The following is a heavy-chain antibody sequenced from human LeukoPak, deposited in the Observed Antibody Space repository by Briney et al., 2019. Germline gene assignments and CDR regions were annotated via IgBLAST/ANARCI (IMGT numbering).Heavy chain of an antibody. V-gene: IGHV4-59*01. CDR2: IFYDGTA. J-gene: IGHJ4*02. CDR3: ARRSSLSYSGVSRQRYYFDY. Sequence: SETLSLTCTVSGASLGSDYWSWIRQPPGKGLEWIGYIFYDGTANLNPSLKSRPTMSVDTSKNQFSLKLNSVTAADTAVYYCARRSSLSYSGVSRQRYYFDYWGQGTLVTVSS. D-gene: IGHD1-26*01. CDR1: GASLGSDY.